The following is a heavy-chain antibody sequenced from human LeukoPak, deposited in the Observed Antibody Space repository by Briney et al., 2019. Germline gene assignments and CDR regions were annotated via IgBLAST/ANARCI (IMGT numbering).Heavy chain of an antibody. V-gene: IGHV1-69*05. D-gene: IGHD5-18*01. CDR2: IIPIFGTA. CDR1: GGTFSSYA. Sequence: SVKVSCKASGGTFSSYAISWVRQAPGQGLEWMGGIIPIFGTANYAQKFQGRVTITTDESTSTAYMELSSLRSEDTAVYYCARDLGSYGFEYNWFDPWGQGTLVTVSS. CDR3: ARDLGSYGFEYNWFDP. J-gene: IGHJ5*02.